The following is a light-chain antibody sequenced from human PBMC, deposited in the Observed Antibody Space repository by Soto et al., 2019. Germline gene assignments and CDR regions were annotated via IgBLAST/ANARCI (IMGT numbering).Light chain of an antibody. J-gene: IGKJ2*01. CDR3: QQLTNFRFT. CDR1: QGIXKF. Sequence: IQLTQSPSSLSASVGDRVTITCRASQGIXKFLAWYQQRPGKAHQLLVYGASTLQSGVPSRFSGSGSGTDFTLIISSLQPEDFATYYCQQLTNFRFTFGQGTKLDIK. V-gene: IGKV1-9*01. CDR2: GAS.